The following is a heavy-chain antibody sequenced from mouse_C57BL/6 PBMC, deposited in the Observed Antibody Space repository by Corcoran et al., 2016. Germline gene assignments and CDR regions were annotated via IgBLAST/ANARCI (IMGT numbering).Heavy chain of an antibody. CDR3: ARSDYYGSSPIDY. CDR1: GYKFTDYY. Sequence: EVQLQQSGHELVKPGASEKISCKASGYKFTDYYMNWVKQSHGKSIEWIGDINPNNGGTSYNQQFKGKATLTVDKSSSTAYKELRSLTSEDSAVYYCARSDYYGSSPIDYWGQGTSVTVSS. J-gene: IGHJ4*01. D-gene: IGHD1-1*01. CDR2: INPNNGGT. V-gene: IGHV1-26*01.